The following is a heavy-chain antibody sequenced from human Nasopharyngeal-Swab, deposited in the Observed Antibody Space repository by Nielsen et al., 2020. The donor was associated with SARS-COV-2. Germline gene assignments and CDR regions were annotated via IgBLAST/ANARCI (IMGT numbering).Heavy chain of an antibody. D-gene: IGHD3-22*01. CDR1: GGSISSGNYY. J-gene: IGHJ4*02. Sequence: SETLSLTCTVSGGSISSGNYYWSWIRQPAGKGLEWIGRIYTSGSTNYNASLKSRVTISVDTSKNQFSLKLSSVTAADTAVYYCARVYYDSSGYREDWGQGTLVTVSS. V-gene: IGHV4-61*02. CDR3: ARVYYDSSGYRED. CDR2: IYTSGST.